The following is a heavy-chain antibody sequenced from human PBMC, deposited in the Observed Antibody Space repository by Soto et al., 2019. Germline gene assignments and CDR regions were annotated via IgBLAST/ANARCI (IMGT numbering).Heavy chain of an antibody. J-gene: IGHJ4*02. CDR2: ISGGGSDR. D-gene: IGHD3-10*01. V-gene: IGHV3-23*01. CDR3: ARSNFMVAPDNEPFDY. Sequence: GGSLRLSXAASGFPFSSYGMSWVRQPPEKGLGWVAGISGGGSDRYYADFVQGRFTLSRDNSRNILYLQMSSVRADETAMYFCARSNFMVAPDNEPFDYWGQGTLVTVSS. CDR1: GFPFSSYG.